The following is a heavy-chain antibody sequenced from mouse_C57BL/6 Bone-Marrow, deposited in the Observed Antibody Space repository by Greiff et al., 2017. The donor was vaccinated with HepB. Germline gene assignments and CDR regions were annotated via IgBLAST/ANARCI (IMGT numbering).Heavy chain of an antibody. D-gene: IGHD2-4*01. CDR2: INPNNGGT. Sequence: EVQLQQSGPELVKPGASVKISCKASGYTFTDYYMNWVKQSHGKSLEWIGDINPNNGGTSYNQKFKGKATLTVDKSSSTAYMELRSLTSEDSAVYYCARYPLYDYDVGYYAMDYWGQGTSVTVSS. CDR3: ARYPLYDYDVGYYAMDY. V-gene: IGHV1-26*01. J-gene: IGHJ4*01. CDR1: GYTFTDYY.